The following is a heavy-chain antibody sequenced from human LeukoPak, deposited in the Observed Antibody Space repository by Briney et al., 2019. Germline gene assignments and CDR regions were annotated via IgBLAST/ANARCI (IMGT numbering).Heavy chain of an antibody. V-gene: IGHV4-34*01. CDR2: INHSGST. CDR1: GFTFSSYW. CDR3: ARGLSRVGATNDY. D-gene: IGHD1-26*01. J-gene: IGHJ4*02. Sequence: PGGSLRLSCAASGFTFSSYWMHWVRQPPGKGLEWVGEINHSGSTNYNPSLKSRVTISVDTSKNQFSLKLSSVTAADTAVYYCARGLSRVGATNDYWGQGTLVTASS.